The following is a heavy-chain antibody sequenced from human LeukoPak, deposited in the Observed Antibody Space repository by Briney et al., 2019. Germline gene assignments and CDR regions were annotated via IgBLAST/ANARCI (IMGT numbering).Heavy chain of an antibody. J-gene: IGHJ4*02. Sequence: PGGSLRLSCAASEFTFSRYWMSWVRQVPGKGLEWVANTRQDGSENYYVDSVKGRFTISRDNAKNSLYLQMNSLRAEDTAVYYCARGSSNVWGSYYSFDYWGQGTLVTVSS. V-gene: IGHV3-7*01. CDR1: EFTFSRYW. CDR3: ARGSSNVWGSYYSFDY. CDR2: TRQDGSEN. D-gene: IGHD3-16*01.